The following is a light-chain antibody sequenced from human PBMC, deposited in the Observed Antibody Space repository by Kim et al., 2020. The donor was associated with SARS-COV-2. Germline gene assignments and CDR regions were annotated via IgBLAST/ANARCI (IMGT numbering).Light chain of an antibody. V-gene: IGLV1-47*01. Sequence: PGPGPKFLIFRDNQRPLGVPDRFSGSRSGSSAYLSISGRRSEDEADYYCAAWDDSLIGWVFGGGTKL. J-gene: IGLJ3*02. CDR3: AAWDDSLIGWV. CDR2: RDN.